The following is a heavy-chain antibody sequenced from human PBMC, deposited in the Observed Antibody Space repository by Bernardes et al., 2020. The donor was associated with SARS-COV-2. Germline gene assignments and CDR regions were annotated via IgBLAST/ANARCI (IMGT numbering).Heavy chain of an antibody. CDR2: VVFGSGVT. CDR3: ATDLERHRLDYFGY. J-gene: IGHJ4*02. Sequence: SVKVSCKASGVTFGSSAVQWVRQARGQRLDWIGWVVFGSGVTYSAQKFHDRVTISRDMSTNTVYMELTSLRSEDTAVYYCATDLERHRLDYFGYWGQGTLVTVSS. V-gene: IGHV1-58*01. CDR1: GVTFGSSA. D-gene: IGHD1-1*01.